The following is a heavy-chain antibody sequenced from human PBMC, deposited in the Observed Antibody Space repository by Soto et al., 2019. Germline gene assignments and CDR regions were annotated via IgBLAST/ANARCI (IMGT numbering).Heavy chain of an antibody. CDR3: ARGARNYDFWAGYSGSGRPDAFDI. CDR1: GGTFNSYA. D-gene: IGHD3-3*01. CDR2: IIPIFGTA. V-gene: IGHV1-69*13. Sequence: SVKVSCKASGGTFNSYAINWVRQAPGQGLEWMGGIIPIFGTANYAEKFQDRVTITADESTSTAYMELSSLRSEDTAVYYCARGARNYDFWAGYSGSGRPDAFDIWGQGTMVTVSS. J-gene: IGHJ3*02.